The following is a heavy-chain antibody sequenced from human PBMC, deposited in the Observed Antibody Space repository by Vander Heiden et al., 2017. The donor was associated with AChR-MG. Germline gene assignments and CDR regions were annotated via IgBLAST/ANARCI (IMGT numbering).Heavy chain of an antibody. CDR1: GFTFSSYW. CDR2: RKQDGSEK. J-gene: IGHJ4*02. Sequence: EVQLVESGGGLVQPGGSLRPSCAASGFTFSSYWMGWVGKAPGKGLEWVANRKQDGSEKYYVDSVKGRFTISRDNAKNSLYLQMNSLRAEDTAVYYCARTMNDFWSGEGASWGQGTLVTVSS. CDR3: ARTMNDFWSGEGAS. V-gene: IGHV3-7*01. D-gene: IGHD3-3*01.